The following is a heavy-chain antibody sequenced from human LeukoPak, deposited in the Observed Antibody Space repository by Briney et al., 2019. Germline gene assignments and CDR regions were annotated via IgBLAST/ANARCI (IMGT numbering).Heavy chain of an antibody. V-gene: IGHV3-11*04. D-gene: IGHD2-2*01. J-gene: IGHJ4*02. CDR2: ISKSGRTI. CDR1: GFTFSDYC. CDR3: ARADCSSSSCYELDY. Sequence: GGSVRLSCAGSGFTFSDYCMSWLRQAPGKGLEGVSYISKSGRTIYYADSVKGGFTIYRDNAKNSVYLQMNSLRAEDTAVYYCARADCSSSSCYELDYWGQGTLVTVSS.